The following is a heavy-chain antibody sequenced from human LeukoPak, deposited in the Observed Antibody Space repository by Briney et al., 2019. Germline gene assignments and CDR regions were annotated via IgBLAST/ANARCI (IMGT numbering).Heavy chain of an antibody. CDR3: ARDGTSTDDY. D-gene: IGHD2-2*01. V-gene: IGHV1-18*01. J-gene: IGHJ4*02. CDR1: GYTFSKFG. CDR2: ISGNNDNP. Sequence: ASVKVSCKASGYTFSKFGINWVRQAPGQGLEWIAWISGNNDNPNYGQKFQGRFTVTTDSSTSTAYMELRNLRSDDTAVYYCARDGTSTDDYWGQGTLVTVSS.